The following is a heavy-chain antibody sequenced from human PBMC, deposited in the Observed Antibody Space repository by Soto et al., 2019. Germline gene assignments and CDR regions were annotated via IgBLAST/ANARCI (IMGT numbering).Heavy chain of an antibody. CDR1: GGSISSGGYY. CDR2: IYYSGST. Sequence: PSETLSLTCTVSGGSISSGGYYWSWIRQHPGKGLEWIGYIYYSGSTYYNPSLKSRVTISVDTSKNQFSLKLGSVTAADTAVYYWARELGLQLRGGSWFDPWGRGTRVTVSS. CDR3: ARELGLQLRGGSWFDP. J-gene: IGHJ5*02. V-gene: IGHV4-31*03. D-gene: IGHD3-16*01.